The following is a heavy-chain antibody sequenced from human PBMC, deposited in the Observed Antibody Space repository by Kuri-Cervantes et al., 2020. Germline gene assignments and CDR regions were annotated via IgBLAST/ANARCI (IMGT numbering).Heavy chain of an antibody. CDR2: IRSKAYGGTT. CDR1: GFTFGDYA. Sequence: GESLKISCTASGFTFGDYAMSWFRQAPGKGLEWVGFIRSKAYGGTTECAASVKGRFTISRDDSKSIAYLQMNSLKTEDTAVYYCTSGMVGYWGQGTLVTVSS. J-gene: IGHJ4*02. CDR3: TSGMVGY. D-gene: IGHD2-15*01. V-gene: IGHV3-49*03.